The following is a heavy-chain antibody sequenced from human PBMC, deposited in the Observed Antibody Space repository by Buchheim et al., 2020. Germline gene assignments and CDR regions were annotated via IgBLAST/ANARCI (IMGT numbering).Heavy chain of an antibody. CDR3: AKAVEYGGNSYYYYGMDV. D-gene: IGHD4-23*01. J-gene: IGHJ6*02. Sequence: EVQLWESGGGLAQPGGSLRLSCTASGFTFRKYAMSWVRQAPGKGLEWVSAISVGGGSTYYADPVKGRFTISRDNSMNKLFRQMSSLRVDDTAVYYCAKAVEYGGNSYYYYGMDVWGQGTT. CDR2: ISVGGGST. CDR1: GFTFRKYA. V-gene: IGHV3-23*01.